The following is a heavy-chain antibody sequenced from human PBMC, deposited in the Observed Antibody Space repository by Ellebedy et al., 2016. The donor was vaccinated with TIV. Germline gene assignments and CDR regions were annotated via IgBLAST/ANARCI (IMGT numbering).Heavy chain of an antibody. D-gene: IGHD5/OR15-5a*01. J-gene: IGHJ2*01. CDR2: ISYDGSNK. V-gene: IGHV3-30*04. CDR1: GFTFSSYA. Sequence: GESLKISXAASGFTFSSYAMHWVRQAPGKGLEWVAVISYDGSNKYYADSVKGRFTISRDNSKNTLYLQMNSLRAEDTAVYYCARDVSDPANWYFDLWGRGTLVTVSS. CDR3: ARDVSDPANWYFDL.